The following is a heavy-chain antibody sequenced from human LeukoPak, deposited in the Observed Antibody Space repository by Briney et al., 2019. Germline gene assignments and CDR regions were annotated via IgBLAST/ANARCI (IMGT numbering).Heavy chain of an antibody. CDR2: IDSAGNSA. Sequence: GGSLRLSCAASGITFSSYGMSWVRQAPGKGLEWVSRIDSAGNSATYADSVEGRFTLSRDNAKNTLYLQMNSLRAEDTAVYYCAREYDFWSGYYYYYYYYMDVWGKGTTVTVSS. J-gene: IGHJ6*03. CDR1: GITFSSYG. V-gene: IGHV3-74*03. CDR3: AREYDFWSGYYYYYYYYMDV. D-gene: IGHD3-3*01.